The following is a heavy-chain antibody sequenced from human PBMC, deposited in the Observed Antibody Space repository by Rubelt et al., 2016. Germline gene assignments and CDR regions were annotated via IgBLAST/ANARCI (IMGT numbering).Heavy chain of an antibody. V-gene: IGHV4-59*01. CDR2: GST. D-gene: IGHD2-21*02. CDR3: AREVYCGGDCYSEDAFDI. Sequence: GSTNYNPSLKSRVTISVYTSKNQFSLKLSSVTAADTAVYYCAREVYCGGDCYSEDAFDIWGQGTMVTVSS. J-gene: IGHJ3*02.